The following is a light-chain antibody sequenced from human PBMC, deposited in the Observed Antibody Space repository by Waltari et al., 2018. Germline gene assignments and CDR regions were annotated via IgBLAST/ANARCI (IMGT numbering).Light chain of an antibody. J-gene: IGKJ1*01. Sequence: EIVLTQSPGTLSLSPGERPTISCRASQSVRGTLAWYQQKPGQPPRLLIYAASTRATGIPDRFSGSGSGTDFSLTISRLEPEDFAVYYCQHYVSLPVTYGQGTKVEIK. V-gene: IGKV3-20*01. CDR3: QHYVSLPVT. CDR2: AAS. CDR1: QSVRGT.